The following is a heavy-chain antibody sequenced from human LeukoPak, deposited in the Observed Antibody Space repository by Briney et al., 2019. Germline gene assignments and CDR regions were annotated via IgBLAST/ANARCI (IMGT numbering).Heavy chain of an antibody. J-gene: IGHJ4*02. CDR2: INAGNGNT. D-gene: IGHD3-22*01. CDR3: ARDKTYYYDSSGYYFV. V-gene: IGHV1-3*01. CDR1: GYTFTSYG. Sequence: ASVKVSCKASGYTFTSYGISWVRQAPGQRLEWMGWINAGNGNTKYSQRFQGRVTITRDTSASTAYMELSSLRSEDTAVYYCARDKTYYYDSSGYYFVWGQGTLVTVSS.